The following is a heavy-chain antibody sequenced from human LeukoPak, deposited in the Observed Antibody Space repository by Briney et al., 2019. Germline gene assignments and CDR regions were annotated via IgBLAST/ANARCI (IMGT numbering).Heavy chain of an antibody. D-gene: IGHD1-26*01. CDR1: GFTFSRYG. Sequence: PGRSLRLSCAGSGFTFSRYGMHWVRQAPGKGLEWVALIRNDGNEHWYGDSARGRFTISRDNTKDTVYLQMDSLRDEHTAVYYCARCGIVGHDAFDLWGQGTMVTVSS. J-gene: IGHJ3*01. CDR2: IRNDGNEH. CDR3: ARCGIVGHDAFDL. V-gene: IGHV3-33*01.